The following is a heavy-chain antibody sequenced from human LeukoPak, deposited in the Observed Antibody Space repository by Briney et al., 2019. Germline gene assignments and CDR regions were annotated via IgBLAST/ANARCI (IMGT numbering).Heavy chain of an antibody. J-gene: IGHJ4*02. CDR2: IMPLFGTA. CDR3: ATVGYGGRGVASSYYFDY. Sequence: ASVKVSCKASGGTFIRNDISWVRQAPGQGLEWMGGIMPLFGTAKNAQKFQGRVTITADKSTSTAYMELSSLRSEDTAVYYCATVGYGGRGVASSYYFDYWGQGTLVTVSS. V-gene: IGHV1-69*06. D-gene: IGHD3-10*01. CDR1: GGTFIRND.